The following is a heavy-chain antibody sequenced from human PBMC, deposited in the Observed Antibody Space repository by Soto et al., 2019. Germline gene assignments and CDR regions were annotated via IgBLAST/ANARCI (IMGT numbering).Heavy chain of an antibody. J-gene: IGHJ6*02. Sequence: QVQLQESGPGLLRPSQTLSLTCTVSGDSITSDDYYWTWIRQPPGKGLEWLGHIYYTGSTSYNPSLESRGSISSDASKTQFPLSVRSVTAADTAVYYCARASVQIINSCRAMAVWGHGTSIIVSS. CDR1: GDSITSDDYY. D-gene: IGHD3-10*01. CDR2: IYYTGST. CDR3: ARASVQIINSCRAMAV. V-gene: IGHV4-30-4*01.